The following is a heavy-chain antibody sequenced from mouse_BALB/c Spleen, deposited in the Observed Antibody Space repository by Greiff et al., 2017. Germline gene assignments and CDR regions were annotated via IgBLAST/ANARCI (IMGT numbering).Heavy chain of an antibody. J-gene: IGHJ4*01. D-gene: IGHD2-14*01. V-gene: IGHV1S29*02. CDR2: IYPYNGGT. CDR1: GYTFTDYN. Sequence: VQLQQSGPELVKPGASVKISCKASGYTFTDYNMHWVKQSHGKSLEWIGYIYPYNGGTGYNQKFKSKATLTVDNSSSTAYMELRSLTSEDSAVYYCAREEVRRDYYAMDYWGQGTSVTVSS. CDR3: AREEVRRDYYAMDY.